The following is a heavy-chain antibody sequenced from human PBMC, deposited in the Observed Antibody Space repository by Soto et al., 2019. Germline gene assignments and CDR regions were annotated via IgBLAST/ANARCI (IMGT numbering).Heavy chain of an antibody. CDR1: GFTFRSYS. J-gene: IGHJ1*01. V-gene: IGHV3-21*01. CDR2: ISSSSSYI. Sequence: GGSLRLSCAASGFTFRSYSMNWVRQAPGKGLEWVSSISSSSSYIYYADSVKGRFTISRDNAKNSLYLQMNSLRAEDTAVYYCASTYCGGGDCYPEYFQHWGQGTLVTVSS. D-gene: IGHD2-21*02. CDR3: ASTYCGGGDCYPEYFQH.